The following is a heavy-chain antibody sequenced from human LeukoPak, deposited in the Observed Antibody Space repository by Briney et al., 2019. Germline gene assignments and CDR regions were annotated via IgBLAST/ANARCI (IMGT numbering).Heavy chain of an antibody. J-gene: IGHJ4*02. CDR3: AKDQGYCSGGSCYDY. CDR2: ISGSGGST. D-gene: IGHD2-15*01. Sequence: PGGSLRLSCAASGFTFSSYAMSWVRQAPGKGLEWVSAISGSGGSTYYADSVKGRFTISRDNSKNTLYLQMNSLRAEDTAVYYCAKDQGYCSGGSCYDYWGQGTLVTVSS. V-gene: IGHV3-23*01. CDR1: GFTFSSYA.